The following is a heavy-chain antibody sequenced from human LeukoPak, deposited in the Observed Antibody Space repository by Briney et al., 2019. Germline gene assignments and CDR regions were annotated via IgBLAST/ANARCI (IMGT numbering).Heavy chain of an antibody. CDR2: ISGSGGST. CDR1: GFTLSSYA. V-gene: IGHV3-23*01. CDR3: AKDVDPVGYSYGTGDY. Sequence: GGSLRLSCAASGFTLSSYAMSWVRQAPGKGLEWVSAISGSGGSTYYADSVKGRFTISRDNSKNTLYLQMNSLRAEDTAVYYCAKDVDPVGYSYGTGDYWGQGTLVTVSS. J-gene: IGHJ4*02. D-gene: IGHD5-18*01.